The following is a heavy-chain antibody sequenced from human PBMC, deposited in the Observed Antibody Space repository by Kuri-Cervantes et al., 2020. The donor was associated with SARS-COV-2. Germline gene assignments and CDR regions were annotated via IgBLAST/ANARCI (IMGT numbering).Heavy chain of an antibody. CDR3: RRVSWIQLWQRYSDS. V-gene: IGHV4-61*09. J-gene: IGHJ4*02. CDR1: GVSVSGGTYY. Sequence: SETLSLTCAVSGVSVSGGTYYWSWIRQPAGKGLEWIGHLDTSGSTTYNPSLQSRVAISLDTSKNRVSLRLTSATAADTAVYYCRRVSWIQLWQRYSDSWGLGTLVTVSS. D-gene: IGHD5-18*01. CDR2: LDTSGST.